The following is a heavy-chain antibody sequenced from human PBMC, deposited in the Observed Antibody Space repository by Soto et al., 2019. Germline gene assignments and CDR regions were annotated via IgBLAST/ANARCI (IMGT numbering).Heavy chain of an antibody. V-gene: IGHV3-33*06. D-gene: IGHD3-16*01. J-gene: IGHJ5*02. CDR2: IWFDGSKK. CDR1: GFKFRNYA. Sequence: QVQLVESGGGVVQPGKSLRLSCAASGFKFRNYAIHWVRQAPGKGLEWLAVIWFDGSKKYYADSVKGRFTISRDNSKNTVYLHMNSPTADDSGVFYCAKAHSMMILDRFDPWGYGTLVTVSS. CDR3: AKAHSMMILDRFDP.